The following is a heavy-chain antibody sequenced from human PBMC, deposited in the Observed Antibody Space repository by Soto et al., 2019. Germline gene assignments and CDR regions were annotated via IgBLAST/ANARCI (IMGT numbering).Heavy chain of an antibody. CDR1: GSTFSSYW. V-gene: IGHV3-74*01. CDR2: INSDGSRT. Sequence: EVQLVESGGGLVQPGGSLRLSCPAPGSTFSSYWMHWVGQPPGKGLVWVSRINSDGSRTSYADSVKGRFTISRDNAKNTLYLQMNSLRAEDTAVYYCARERLLGFGESSDYWGQGTLVTVSS. D-gene: IGHD3-10*01. CDR3: ARERLLGFGESSDY. J-gene: IGHJ4*02.